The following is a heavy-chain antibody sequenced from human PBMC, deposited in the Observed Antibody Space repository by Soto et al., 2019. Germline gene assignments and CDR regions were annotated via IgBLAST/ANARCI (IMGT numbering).Heavy chain of an antibody. Sequence: QVQLVQSGAEVKKPGASVKVSCKASGYTFTSYGISWVRQAPRQGLEWMGWISAYNGNTNYAQKLQGRVTMTTDTSTSTAYMELRSLRSDDTDVYYCERGYSSSWYQRGGAFDIWGQGTMVTVSS. CDR3: ERGYSSSWYQRGGAFDI. CDR2: ISAYNGNT. D-gene: IGHD6-13*01. CDR1: GYTFTSYG. J-gene: IGHJ3*02. V-gene: IGHV1-18*01.